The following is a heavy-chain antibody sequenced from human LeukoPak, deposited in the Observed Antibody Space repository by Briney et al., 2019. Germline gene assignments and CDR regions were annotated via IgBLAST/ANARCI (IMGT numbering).Heavy chain of an antibody. D-gene: IGHD3-3*01. Sequence: SGGSLRLSCAASGFTFSSYSMNWVRQAPGKGLEWVSSISSSSSYIYYADSVKGRFTISRDNAKNSLYLQMNSLRAEDTAVYYCARDSHYDFWSGYPTSMDVWGKGTTVTVSS. CDR2: ISSSSSYI. CDR1: GFTFSSYS. J-gene: IGHJ6*03. CDR3: ARDSHYDFWSGYPTSMDV. V-gene: IGHV3-21*01.